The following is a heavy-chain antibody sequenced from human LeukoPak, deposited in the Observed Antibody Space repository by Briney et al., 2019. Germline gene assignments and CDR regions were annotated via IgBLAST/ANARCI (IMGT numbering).Heavy chain of an antibody. CDR3: ARPRLAGSSWSLMDV. CDR2: ISSDGSNK. Sequence: PGGSLRLSCAASGFTFSSYAIHWVRQAPGEGLEWVAVISSDGSNKYYADSVKGRFTISRDNSKNTLYLQMNTLRAEDTAVYYCARPRLAGSSWSLMDVWGQGTTVTVSS. V-gene: IGHV3-30-3*01. J-gene: IGHJ6*02. CDR1: GFTFSSYA. D-gene: IGHD6-13*01.